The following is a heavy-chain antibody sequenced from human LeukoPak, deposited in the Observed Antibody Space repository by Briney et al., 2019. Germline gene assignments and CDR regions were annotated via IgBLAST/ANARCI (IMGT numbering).Heavy chain of an antibody. Sequence: PGGSLRLSCAASGFTFSSYAMTWVRQAPGKGLEWVSSISDSGDFTYYADSVKGRFTISRDNSKSTLFVQMSSLRAEDTAVYYCAKGSRQFSSDKAGPIDYWGQGTLVTVSS. CDR2: ISDSGDFT. D-gene: IGHD6-19*01. J-gene: IGHJ4*02. CDR3: AKGSRQFSSDKAGPIDY. V-gene: IGHV3-23*01. CDR1: GFTFSSYA.